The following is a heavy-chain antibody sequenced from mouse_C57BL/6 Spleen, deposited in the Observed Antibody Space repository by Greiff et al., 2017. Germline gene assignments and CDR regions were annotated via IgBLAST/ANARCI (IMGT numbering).Heavy chain of an antibody. CDR2: IYPGSGNT. CDR1: GYTFTDYY. CDR3: ARKTAQGFDY. D-gene: IGHD3-2*02. Sequence: VQRVESGAELVRPGASVKLSCKASGYTFTDYYINWVKQRPGQGLEWIARIYPGSGNTYYNEKFKGKATLTAEKSSSTAYMQLSSLTSEDSAVYFCARKTAQGFDYWGQGTTLTVSS. J-gene: IGHJ2*01. V-gene: IGHV1-76*01.